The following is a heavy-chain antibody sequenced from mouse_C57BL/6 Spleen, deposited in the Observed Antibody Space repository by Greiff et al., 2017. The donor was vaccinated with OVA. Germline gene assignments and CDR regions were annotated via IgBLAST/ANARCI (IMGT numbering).Heavy chain of an antibody. CDR3: ARKYGSSYEAWFAY. Sequence: QVQLQQSGAELVRPGTSVKVSCKASGYAFTNYLIEWVQQRPGQGLEWIGVINPGSGGTNYTEKFKGKATLTADKSSSMSYMQLSSLTSEDAAFYFGARKYGSSYEAWFAYWGQGTLVTVSA. J-gene: IGHJ3*01. CDR1: GYAFTNYL. V-gene: IGHV1-54*01. CDR2: INPGSGGT. D-gene: IGHD1-1*01.